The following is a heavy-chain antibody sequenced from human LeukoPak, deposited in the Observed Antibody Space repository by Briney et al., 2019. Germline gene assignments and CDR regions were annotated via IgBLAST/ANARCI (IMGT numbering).Heavy chain of an antibody. D-gene: IGHD4-11*01. CDR3: AKDPTYSNFGH. CDR1: GFIFSSYA. J-gene: IGHJ1*01. CDR2: ISSSGGNT. Sequence: PGGSLRLSCAASGFIFSSYAMSWVRQAPGKGLEWVSGISSSGGNTHYVDSVKGRFTISRDNSKNTLYLQMNSLRAEDTAVYYCAKDPTYSNFGHWGQGTLVTVSS. V-gene: IGHV3-23*01.